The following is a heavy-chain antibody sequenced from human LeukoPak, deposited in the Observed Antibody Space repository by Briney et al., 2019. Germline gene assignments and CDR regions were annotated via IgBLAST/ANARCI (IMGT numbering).Heavy chain of an antibody. J-gene: IGHJ4*02. Sequence: GGSLRLSCAASGFTFSSYAMSWVRQAPGKGLEWVSAISGSGGSTYYADSVKGRFTISRDNSKNTLYLQMNSLRAEDTAVYYCAREKQGYSSGWYGYWGQGTLVTVSS. D-gene: IGHD6-19*01. CDR1: GFTFSSYA. V-gene: IGHV3-23*01. CDR3: AREKQGYSSGWYGY. CDR2: ISGSGGST.